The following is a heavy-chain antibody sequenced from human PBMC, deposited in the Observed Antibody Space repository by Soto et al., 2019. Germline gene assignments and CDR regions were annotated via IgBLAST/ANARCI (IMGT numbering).Heavy chain of an antibody. CDR2: INHSGST. D-gene: IGHD6-19*01. CDR1: GGSFSGYC. Sequence: PSETLSLTCAVYGGSFSGYCWSWIRQPPGKGLEWIGEINHSGSTNYNPSLKSGVTISVDTSKNQFSLKLSSVTAADTAVYYCARGLSSSAVARLGNWFDPWGQGTLVTVSS. CDR3: ARGLSSSAVARLGNWFDP. V-gene: IGHV4-34*01. J-gene: IGHJ5*02.